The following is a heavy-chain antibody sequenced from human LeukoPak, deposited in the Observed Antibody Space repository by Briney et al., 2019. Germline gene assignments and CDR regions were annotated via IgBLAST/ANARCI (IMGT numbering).Heavy chain of an antibody. V-gene: IGHV3-30*04. D-gene: IGHD3-22*01. CDR1: GFTFSGFA. CDR2: TSYHGRDK. CDR3: TKERGGGGRRINLMVGGYGP. Sequence: PGTSLRLSCAGSGFTFSGFAMHWVRQAPGKGLEWVAATSYHGRDKYYADAVSGRFTISRDNSKNTLHLEMNSLRTDDTAAYYCTKERGGGGRRINLMVGGYGPWGQGTQVTVSS. J-gene: IGHJ5*02.